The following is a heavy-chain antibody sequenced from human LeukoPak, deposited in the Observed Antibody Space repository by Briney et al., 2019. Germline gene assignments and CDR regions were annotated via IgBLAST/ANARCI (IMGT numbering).Heavy chain of an antibody. CDR2: INHSGST. Sequence: PSETLSLTCAVYGGSFSGYYWSWIRQPPGKGLEWIGEINHSGSTNYNPSLKSRVTISVDTSKNQFSLKLSSVTAADTAVYYCARAPQNCSSTSCSRTFDYWGQGTLVTVSS. D-gene: IGHD2-2*01. V-gene: IGHV4-34*01. J-gene: IGHJ4*02. CDR1: GGSFSGYY. CDR3: ARAPQNCSSTSCSRTFDY.